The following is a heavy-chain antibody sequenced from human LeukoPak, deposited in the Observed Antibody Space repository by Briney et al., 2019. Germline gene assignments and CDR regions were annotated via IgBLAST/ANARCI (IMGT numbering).Heavy chain of an antibody. CDR2: ISAYNGNT. V-gene: IGHV1-18*01. J-gene: IGHJ4*02. Sequence: ASVKVSCKASGYTFPSYGIGWVRQAPGQGLEWLGWISAYNGNTNCAQKLQGRVTMTTDTSTSTAYMELRSVRSDDTAVYYCARETDSGGYYAYDYWGQGTLVTVSS. CDR3: ARETDSGGYYAYDY. CDR1: GYTFPSYG. D-gene: IGHD3-22*01.